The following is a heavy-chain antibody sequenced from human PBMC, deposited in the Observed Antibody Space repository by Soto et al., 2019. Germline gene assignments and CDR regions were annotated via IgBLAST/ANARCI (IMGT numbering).Heavy chain of an antibody. D-gene: IGHD2-8*02. V-gene: IGHV1-3*01. Sequence: ASVKVSCKTFGYTFTNYLIHWERQAPGQGLEWMGWINAGTANTKYSQKLQDRLTISRDTSAATAYLDLSRLASEDTAVYYCAIGRASLYWDFWGQGTLVTVSS. CDR3: AIGRASLYWDF. J-gene: IGHJ4*01. CDR2: INAGTANT. CDR1: GYTFTNYL.